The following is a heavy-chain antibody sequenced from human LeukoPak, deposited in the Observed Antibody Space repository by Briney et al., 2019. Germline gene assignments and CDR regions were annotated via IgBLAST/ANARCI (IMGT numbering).Heavy chain of an antibody. J-gene: IGHJ3*02. CDR2: ISSSSSYI. Sequence: GGSLRLSCAASGFTFSSYSMNWVRQAPGKGLEWASSISSSSSYIYYADSVKGRFTISRDNAKNSLYLQMNSLRAEDTAVYYCASAFGVVSAFDIWGQGTMVAVSS. CDR1: GFTFSSYS. CDR3: ASAFGVVSAFDI. D-gene: IGHD3-3*01. V-gene: IGHV3-21*01.